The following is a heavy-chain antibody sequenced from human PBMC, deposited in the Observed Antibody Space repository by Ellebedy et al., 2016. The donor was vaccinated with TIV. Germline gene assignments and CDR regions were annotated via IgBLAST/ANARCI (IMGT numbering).Heavy chain of an antibody. CDR3: ARQEYSSFSGAFDI. CDR2: ISSSGSTI. CDR1: GFTFSDYY. V-gene: IGHV3-11*01. D-gene: IGHD6-6*01. Sequence: GESLKISXAASGFTFSDYYMSWIRQAPGKGLEWVSYISSSGSTIYYADSVKGRFTISRDNAKNSLYLQMNSLRAEDTAVYYCARQEYSSFSGAFDIWGQGTMVTVSS. J-gene: IGHJ3*02.